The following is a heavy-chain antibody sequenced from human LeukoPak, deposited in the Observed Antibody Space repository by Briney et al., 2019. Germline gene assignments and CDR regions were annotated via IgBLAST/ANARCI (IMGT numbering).Heavy chain of an antibody. CDR2: ISNDGSNK. J-gene: IGHJ4*02. D-gene: IGHD5-18*01. Sequence: QPGRSLRLSCAASGFTFRSYGMHWVRQAPGKGLEWVAAISNDGSNKYYADSVKGRFTISRDNSKNTLYLQMDSLRAEDTAVYHCAGRVNTAYWGQGTLVTVSS. CDR1: GFTFRSYG. CDR3: AGRVNTAY. V-gene: IGHV3-30*03.